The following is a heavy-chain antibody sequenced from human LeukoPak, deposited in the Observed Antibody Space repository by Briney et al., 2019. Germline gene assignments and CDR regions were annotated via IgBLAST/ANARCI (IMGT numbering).Heavy chain of an antibody. Sequence: TXSLTCAVSGGSISSSNWWSGVRRPPGKGVEWSGEIYHSGSTNYNPSLKSRVTISVDKSKNQFSLKLSSVTAADTAVYYCVRRHTTAVAGRNWGQGTLVTVSS. CDR1: GGSISSSNW. CDR3: VRRHTTAVAGRN. CDR2: IYHSGST. V-gene: IGHV4-4*02. J-gene: IGHJ4*02. D-gene: IGHD6-19*01.